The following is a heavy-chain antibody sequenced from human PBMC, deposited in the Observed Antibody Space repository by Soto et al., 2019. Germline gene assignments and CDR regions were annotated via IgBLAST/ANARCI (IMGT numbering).Heavy chain of an antibody. CDR3: ARDRPYYYDSSGYYRLDY. Sequence: QVQLQESGPGLVKPSGTLSLTCAVSGGSISSSNWWSWVRQPPGKGLEWIGEIYHSGSTNYNPSLKIRVTISVDQSKNQFSLKLGSVTAADTAVYYCARDRPYYYDSSGYYRLDYWGQGTLVTVSS. V-gene: IGHV4-4*02. J-gene: IGHJ4*02. D-gene: IGHD3-22*01. CDR1: GGSISSSNW. CDR2: IYHSGST.